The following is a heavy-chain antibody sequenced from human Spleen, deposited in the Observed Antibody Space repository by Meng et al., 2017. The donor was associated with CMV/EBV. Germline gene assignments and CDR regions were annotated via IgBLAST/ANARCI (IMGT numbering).Heavy chain of an antibody. Sequence: SETLSLTCAVYGGSFSGYYSSWIRQPPGKGLEWIGEINHSGSTYYNPSLKSRVTISVDTSKNQFSLKLSSVTAADTAVYYCARGQPSGYSYRGIWPGGIDYWGQGTLVTVSS. D-gene: IGHD5-18*01. V-gene: IGHV4-34*01. CDR2: INHSGST. J-gene: IGHJ4*02. CDR1: GGSFSGYY. CDR3: ARGQPSGYSYRGIWPGGIDY.